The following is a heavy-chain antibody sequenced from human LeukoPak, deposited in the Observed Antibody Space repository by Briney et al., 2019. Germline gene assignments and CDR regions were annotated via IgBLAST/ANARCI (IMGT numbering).Heavy chain of an antibody. CDR3: AKNMGYGDYWYFDL. CDR1: GGTFSSYA. Sequence: ASVKVSCKASGGTFSSYAISWVRQAPGQGLEWMGWISAYNGNTNYAQKLQGRVTMTTDTSTSTAYMELRSLRSDDTAVYYCAKNMGYGDYWYFDLWGRGTLVTVSS. CDR2: ISAYNGNT. J-gene: IGHJ2*01. D-gene: IGHD4-17*01. V-gene: IGHV1-18*01.